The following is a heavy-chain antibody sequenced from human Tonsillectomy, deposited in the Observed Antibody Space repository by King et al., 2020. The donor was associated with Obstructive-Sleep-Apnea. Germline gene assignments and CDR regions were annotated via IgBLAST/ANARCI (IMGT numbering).Heavy chain of an antibody. CDR2: MDPNSVNT. D-gene: IGHD3-10*01. CDR3: ARGRADYGSGTYYFDY. V-gene: IGHV1-8*01. CDR1: GYTFTSYD. Sequence: QLVQSWAEVKKPGASVKVSCKASGYTFTSYDINWVRQATGQGLEWIGLMDPNSVNTGYAQKVQGRVTMTRNTSISTAYMELSSLGSEDTAVYYCARGRADYGSGTYYFDYWGQGTLVTVSS. J-gene: IGHJ4*02.